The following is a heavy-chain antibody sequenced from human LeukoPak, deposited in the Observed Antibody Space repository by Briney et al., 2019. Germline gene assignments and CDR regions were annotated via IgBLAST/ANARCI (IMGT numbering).Heavy chain of an antibody. CDR3: ARDRSPRTMVRGPLDH. CDR2: IYHSGST. CDR1: GGSISSSSYY. Sequence: SSETLSLTCTVSGGSISSSSYYWGWIRQPPGKGLEWIGSIYHSGSTYYNPSLKSRVTISVDTSKNQLSLKLSSVTAADTAVYYCARDRSPRTMVRGPLDHWGQGTLVTVSS. D-gene: IGHD3-10*01. J-gene: IGHJ5*02. V-gene: IGHV4-39*07.